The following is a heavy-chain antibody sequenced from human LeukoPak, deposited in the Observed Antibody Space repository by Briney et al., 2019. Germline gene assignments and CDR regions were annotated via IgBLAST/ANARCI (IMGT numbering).Heavy chain of an antibody. V-gene: IGHV3-30*02. CDR1: GFTFSSYG. Sequence: GGSLRLSCAASGFTFSSYGMHWVRQAPGEGLEWVAFIRYDGSNKYYADSVKGRFTISRDNSKNTLYLQMNSLRAEDTAVYYCAKLTGDSSSHYYFDYWGQGTLVTVSS. CDR3: AKLTGDSSSHYYFDY. CDR2: IRYDGSNK. J-gene: IGHJ4*02. D-gene: IGHD6-13*01.